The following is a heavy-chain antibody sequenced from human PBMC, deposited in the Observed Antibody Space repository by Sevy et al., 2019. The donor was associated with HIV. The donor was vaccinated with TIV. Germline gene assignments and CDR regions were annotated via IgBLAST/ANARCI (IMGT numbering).Heavy chain of an antibody. V-gene: IGHV3-48*02. D-gene: IGHD3-10*01. CDR3: ARPGGGSGSYTSYYYYGMDV. CDR2: ISSSSSTI. J-gene: IGHJ6*02. CDR1: GFTFSSYS. Sequence: GGSLRLSCAASGFTFSSYSMNWVRQAPGKGLEWVSYISSSSSTIYYADSVKGRFTISRDNAKNSLYLQMNSLRDEDRAGYYCARPGGGSGSYTSYYYYGMDVWGQGTTVTVSS.